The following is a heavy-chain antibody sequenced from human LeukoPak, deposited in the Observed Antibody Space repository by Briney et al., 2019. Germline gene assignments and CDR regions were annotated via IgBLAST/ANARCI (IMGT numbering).Heavy chain of an antibody. CDR2: ISGSGGGT. CDR3: ARHDIQYNWFDP. V-gene: IGHV3-23*01. CDR1: GFTFSSYA. J-gene: IGHJ5*02. Sequence: GGSLRLSCAASGFTFSSYAMSWVRQAPEKGLEWVSTISGSGGGTYYADSVKGRFTISRDNSKNTLYLQMNSLRAEDTAVYYCARHDIQYNWFDPWGQGTLVTVSS. D-gene: IGHD3-9*01.